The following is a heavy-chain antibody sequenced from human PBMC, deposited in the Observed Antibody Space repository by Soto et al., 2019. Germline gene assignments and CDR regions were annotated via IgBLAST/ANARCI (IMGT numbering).Heavy chain of an antibody. D-gene: IGHD2-15*01. CDR1: GFTFSSYA. J-gene: IGHJ5*02. Sequence: HPGGSLRLSCAASGFTFSSYAMSWVRQAPGKGLEWVSAISGSGGSTYYADSVKGRFTISRDNSKNTLYLQMNSLRAEDTAVYYCAKVGVVGKIGRWFDPWGQGTLVTVSS. CDR3: AKVGVVGKIGRWFDP. V-gene: IGHV3-23*01. CDR2: ISGSGGST.